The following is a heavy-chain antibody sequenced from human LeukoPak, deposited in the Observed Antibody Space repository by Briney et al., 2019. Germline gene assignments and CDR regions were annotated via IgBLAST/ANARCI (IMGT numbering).Heavy chain of an antibody. J-gene: IGHJ4*02. Sequence: SETLSLTCTVSGGSISSYYWSWIRQPPGKGQEWIGFIYYSGSTDYNPSLKSRVTISVDTSNNQFSLKLSSVTAADTALYYCARGMGSYLFNFDCWGQGTLVTVSS. V-gene: IGHV4-59*01. D-gene: IGHD1-26*01. CDR1: GGSISSYY. CDR3: ARGMGSYLFNFDC. CDR2: IYYSGST.